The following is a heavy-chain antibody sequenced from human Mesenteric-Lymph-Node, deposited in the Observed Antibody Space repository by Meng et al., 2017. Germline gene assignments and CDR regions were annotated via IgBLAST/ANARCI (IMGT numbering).Heavy chain of an antibody. CDR2: ISGSGSDP. V-gene: IGHV3-21*01. D-gene: IGHD6-13*01. Sequence: GGSLRLSCAASGNFAIWWVRQAPGKGLEWVSYISGSGSDPSFAESVKGRFTISRDNAKNSLYLQMNSLRAEDTAVYYCAREAEYSSSWYGFDYWGQGTLVTVSS. J-gene: IGHJ4*02. CDR3: AREAEYSSSWYGFDY. CDR1: GNFA.